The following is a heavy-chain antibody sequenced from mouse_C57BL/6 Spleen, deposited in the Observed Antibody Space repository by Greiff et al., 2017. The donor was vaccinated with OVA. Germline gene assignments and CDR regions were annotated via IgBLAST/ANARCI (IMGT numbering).Heavy chain of an antibody. J-gene: IGHJ1*03. D-gene: IGHD1-1*01. CDR3: ARPGSSYRNWYFDV. CDR1: GFTFSDYG. CDR2: ISSGSSTI. V-gene: IGHV5-17*01. Sequence: EVKLMESGGGLVKPGGSLKLSCAASGFTFSDYGMHWVRQAPEKGLEWVAYISSGSSTIYYEDTVKGRFTISSDNAKNTRFLQMTSLRAEDTAMYYCARPGSSYRNWYFDVWGTGTTVTVSS.